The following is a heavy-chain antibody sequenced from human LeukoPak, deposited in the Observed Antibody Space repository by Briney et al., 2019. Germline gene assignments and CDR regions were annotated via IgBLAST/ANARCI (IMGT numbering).Heavy chain of an antibody. CDR1: GFVFSDFY. J-gene: IGHJ4*02. CDR3: ASDQVSGVFDY. CDR2: ISPDGSYT. V-gene: IGHV3-11*05. Sequence: GGSLRLSCAGSGFVFSDFYINWIRHSPGTGLEWLAYISPDGSYTTYGDSVKGRFVISRDNAKNSVSLQMNSLRVEDTAVYFCASDQVSGVFDYWGQGARVTVS. D-gene: IGHD5/OR15-5a*01.